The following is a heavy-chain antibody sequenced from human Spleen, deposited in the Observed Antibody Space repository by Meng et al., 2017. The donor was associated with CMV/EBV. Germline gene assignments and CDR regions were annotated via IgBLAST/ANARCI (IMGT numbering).Heavy chain of an antibody. J-gene: IGHJ4*02. CDR3: AKVGGSGYDIYYFDY. D-gene: IGHD5-12*01. CDR2: ISGSGGST. CDR1: GFTVSGNY. Sequence: GGSLRLSCAASGFTVSGNYMTWVRQAPGKGLEWVSSISGSGGSTYSADSVKGRLTISRDNSESTLYLQMNSLRAEDTAVYYCAKVGGSGYDIYYFDYWGQGTLVTVSS. V-gene: IGHV3-23*01.